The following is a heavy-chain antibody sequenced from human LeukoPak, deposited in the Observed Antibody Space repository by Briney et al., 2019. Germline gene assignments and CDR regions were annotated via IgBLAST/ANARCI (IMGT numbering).Heavy chain of an antibody. CDR3: ARRLGYCSSTSCYYYSDY. CDR2: IYHSGST. V-gene: IGHV4-38-2*01. Sequence: SEALSLTCAVSGCSISSGYYWGWIRPPPGKGLEWIGSIYHSGSTYYNPSLKRRVTISVDTSKNQFSLKLSSVTAADTAVYYCARRLGYCSSTSCYYYSDYWGQGTLVTVSS. J-gene: IGHJ4*02. CDR1: GCSISSGYY. D-gene: IGHD2-2*01.